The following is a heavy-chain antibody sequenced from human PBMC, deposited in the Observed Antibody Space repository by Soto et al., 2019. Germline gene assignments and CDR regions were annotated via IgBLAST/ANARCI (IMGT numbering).Heavy chain of an antibody. CDR1: GFAFSSYW. D-gene: IGHD3-22*01. V-gene: IGHV3-74*03. CDR3: VRDYDISGFYSGH. J-gene: IGHJ4*02. Sequence: EVQLVESGGGLVQPGGSLRLSSAAYGFAFSSYWMHWLRKSPGKGLVWVSQIDSDGRSTTYADTVKGRFTVSRDNAKNKLFLQMNSLRAEDTAVYYCVRDYDISGFYSGHWGQGTLVTVSS. CDR2: IDSDGRST.